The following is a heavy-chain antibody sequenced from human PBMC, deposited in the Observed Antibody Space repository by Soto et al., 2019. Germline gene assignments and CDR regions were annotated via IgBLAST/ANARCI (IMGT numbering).Heavy chain of an antibody. CDR2: ISWDSGTI. CDR1: GFTLVDYA. CDR3: AKDICGLYGGNCDY. D-gene: IGHD6-19*01. V-gene: IGHV3-9*01. Sequence: EVQLVESGGGLVQPGRSLRLSCAASGFTLVDYAMHWVRQAPGKGLEWVSGISWDSGTIGYEDSVKGRFTISRDNDKNSLYLQMNSLRSEDTALYDCAKDICGLYGGNCDYWGQGALVTVST. J-gene: IGHJ4*02.